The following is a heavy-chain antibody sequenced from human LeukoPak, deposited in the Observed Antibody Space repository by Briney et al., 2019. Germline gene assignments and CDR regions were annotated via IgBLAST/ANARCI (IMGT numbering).Heavy chain of an antibody. CDR3: ARGIDPQYGSPPYYYGMDV. V-gene: IGHV3-48*03. Sequence: PGGSLRLSCAASGFTFSSYEMNWVRQAPGKGLEWVSYIRSSGSTIYYADSVKGRFTISRDNAKNSLYLQMNSLRAEDTAVYYCARGIDPQYGSPPYYYGMDVWGQGTTVTVSS. J-gene: IGHJ6*02. CDR2: IRSSGSTI. CDR1: GFTFSSYE. D-gene: IGHD2-15*01.